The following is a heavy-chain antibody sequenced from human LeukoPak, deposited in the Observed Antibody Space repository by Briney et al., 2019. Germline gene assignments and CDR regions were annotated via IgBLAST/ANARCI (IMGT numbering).Heavy chain of an antibody. CDR1: GFSFSSYA. Sequence: PGGSLRLSCAASGFSFSSYAMHWVRQAPGEGLEWVAVMSSDGTNTYYAASVKGRFTISRDISKNTLYLQMNSLRAEDTAVYYCAREVSVVRGVNWGQGTLVTVSS. J-gene: IGHJ4*02. CDR2: MSSDGTNT. V-gene: IGHV3-30-3*01. D-gene: IGHD3-10*01. CDR3: AREVSVVRGVN.